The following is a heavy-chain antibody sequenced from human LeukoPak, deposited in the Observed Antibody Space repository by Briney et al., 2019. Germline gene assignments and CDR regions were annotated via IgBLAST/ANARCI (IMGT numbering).Heavy chain of an antibody. CDR3: ARERIAVAARHYYMDV. CDR2: INHSGST. CDR1: GGSFSGYY. D-gene: IGHD6-19*01. J-gene: IGHJ6*03. V-gene: IGHV4-34*01. Sequence: SETLSLTCAVYGGSFSGYYWSWIRQPPGKGLEWIGEINHSGSTNYNPSLKSRLTISVDTSKNQFSLKLYSVTAADTAVYYCARERIAVAARHYYMDVRGKGTTVTVSS.